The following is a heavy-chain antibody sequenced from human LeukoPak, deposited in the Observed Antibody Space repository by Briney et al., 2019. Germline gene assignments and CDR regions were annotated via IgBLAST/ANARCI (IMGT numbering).Heavy chain of an antibody. CDR2: INHSGTT. D-gene: IGHD2-15*01. Sequence: PSETLSLTCAVYGASFSGSYWSWIRQPPGKGLEWIGEINHSGTTNYNPSLKSRVTMSVDTSKNQFSLKLNSVTAADTAVYYCAREACSSGSCDAFDIWGQGTMVTVSS. CDR1: GASFSGSY. J-gene: IGHJ3*02. V-gene: IGHV4-34*01. CDR3: AREACSSGSCDAFDI.